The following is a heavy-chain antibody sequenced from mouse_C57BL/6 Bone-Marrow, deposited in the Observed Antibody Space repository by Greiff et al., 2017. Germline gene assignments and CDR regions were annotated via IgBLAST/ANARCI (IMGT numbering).Heavy chain of an antibody. D-gene: IGHD1-1*01. J-gene: IGHJ4*01. Sequence: EVNLVESGGGLVQPGGSLKLSCAASGFTFSDYGMAWVPQAPRKGPEWVAFISNLAYSIYYADTVTGRFTISRENAKNTLYLEMSSLRSDDTAMYDCARQDYGSSYDYAMDYWGQGTSVTVSS. CDR1: GFTFSDYG. CDR3: ARQDYGSSYDYAMDY. CDR2: ISNLAYSI. V-gene: IGHV5-15*01.